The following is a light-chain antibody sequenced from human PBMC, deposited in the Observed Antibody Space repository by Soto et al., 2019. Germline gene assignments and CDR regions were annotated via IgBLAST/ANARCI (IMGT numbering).Light chain of an antibody. V-gene: IGLV8-61*01. J-gene: IGLJ3*02. CDR2: STN. CDR3: ALYIGTWV. CDR1: SGSVSTSSY. Sequence: QTVVTQEPSFSVSPGGTVTLTCGLSSGSVSTSSYPTWYQQTPGQAPRTLIYSTNTRSSGVPDRFSGSILGNKAALTITGAQADDESDYYCALYIGTWVFGGGTKLTVL.